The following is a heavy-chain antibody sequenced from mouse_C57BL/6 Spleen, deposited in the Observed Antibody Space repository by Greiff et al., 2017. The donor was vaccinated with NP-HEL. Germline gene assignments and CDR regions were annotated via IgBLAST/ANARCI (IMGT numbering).Heavy chain of an antibody. CDR3: ARSGYDLDY. Sequence: QVHVKQSGAELAKPGASVKLSCKASGYTFTSYWMHWVKQRPGQGLEWIGYINPSSGYTKYNQKFKDKATLTADKYSSTAYMQLSSLTYEDSAVYYCARSGYDLDYWGQGTTLTVSS. D-gene: IGHD2-14*01. V-gene: IGHV1-7*01. CDR2: INPSSGYT. J-gene: IGHJ2*01. CDR1: GYTFTSYW.